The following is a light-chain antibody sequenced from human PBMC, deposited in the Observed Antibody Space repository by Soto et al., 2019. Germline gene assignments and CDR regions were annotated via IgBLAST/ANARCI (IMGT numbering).Light chain of an antibody. V-gene: IGKV3-20*01. CDR2: GAS. J-gene: IGKJ5*01. Sequence: DIVVTQTPLSSPVTLGQPAAISCRASQNINSDYFAWYQQKPGQAPRLLIFGASTRATGIPDRFSGSGAGAYFNLTISRLEPADFGVYYCQQYGSSHTFGQGTRLEIK. CDR1: QNINSDY. CDR3: QQYGSSHT.